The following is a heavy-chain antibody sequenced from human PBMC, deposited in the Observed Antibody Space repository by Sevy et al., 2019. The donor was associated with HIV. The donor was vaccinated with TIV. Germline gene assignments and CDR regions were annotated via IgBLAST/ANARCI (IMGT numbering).Heavy chain of an antibody. CDR1: GYTFTSYD. J-gene: IGHJ6*02. V-gene: IGHV1-8*01. CDR3: ARAYYYDSSGYYNTHYYYYGMDV. CDR2: MNPNSGNK. Sequence: ASLKVSCKASGYTFTSYDINWVRQATGQGLEWMGWMNPNSGNKGYEQTFQGRVTMTRNTSISTAYMELSSLRSEDTAVYYCARAYYYDSSGYYNTHYYYYGMDVWGQGTTVTVSS. D-gene: IGHD3-22*01.